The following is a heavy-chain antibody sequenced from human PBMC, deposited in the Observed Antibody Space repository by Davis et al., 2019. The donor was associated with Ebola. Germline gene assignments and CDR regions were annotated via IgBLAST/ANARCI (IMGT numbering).Heavy chain of an antibody. CDR2: IWYDGSNK. CDR3: AKAIWGTYRTEY. J-gene: IGHJ4*02. D-gene: IGHD3-16*02. V-gene: IGHV3-33*06. CDR1: GFTFSSYG. Sequence: LSLTCAASGFTFSSYGMHWVRQAPGKGLEWVAVIWYDGSNKYYADSVKGRFTISRDNSKNTLYLQMNSLRTEDTAVYYCAKAIWGTYRTEYWGQGTLVTVSS.